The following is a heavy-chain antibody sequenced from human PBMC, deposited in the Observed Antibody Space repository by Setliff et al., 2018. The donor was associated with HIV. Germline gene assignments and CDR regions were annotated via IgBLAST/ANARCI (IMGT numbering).Heavy chain of an antibody. CDR1: GDSVSRSNYY. CDR3: ASLFRLSGFWISFLPDY. J-gene: IGHJ4*02. Sequence: PSETLSLTCTVSGDSVSRSNYYWAWIRQPPGKGLGWIGSIDYNEITYYNPSLKGRVTLSVDTPKNQFSLYLSSVTASDTAVYYCASLFRLSGFWISFLPDYWGQGILVTVSS. D-gene: IGHD3-3*01. V-gene: IGHV4-39*01. CDR2: IDYNEIT.